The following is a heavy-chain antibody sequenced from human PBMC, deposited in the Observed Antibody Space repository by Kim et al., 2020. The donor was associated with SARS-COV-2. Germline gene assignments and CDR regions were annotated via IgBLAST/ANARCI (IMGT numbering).Heavy chain of an antibody. D-gene: IGHD3-3*01. CDR3: ATDFAVFGVVILTY. J-gene: IGHJ4*02. CDR2: FDPEDGET. Sequence: ASVKVSCKVSGYTLTELSMHWVRQAPGKGLEWMGGFDPEDGETIYAQKFQGRVTMTEDTSTDTAYMELSSLRSEDTAVYYCATDFAVFGVVILTYWGQGTLVTVSS. CDR1: GYTLTELS. V-gene: IGHV1-24*01.